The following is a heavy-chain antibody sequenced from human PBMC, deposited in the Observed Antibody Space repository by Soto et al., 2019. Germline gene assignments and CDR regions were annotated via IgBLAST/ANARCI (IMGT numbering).Heavy chain of an antibody. D-gene: IGHD3-10*01. CDR1: GFTFSSYA. J-gene: IGHJ3*02. CDR3: AKDSGLLWFGEFTDAFDI. V-gene: IGHV3-23*01. CDR2: ISGSGGST. Sequence: EVQLLESGGGLVQPGGSLRLSCAASGFTFSSYAMSWVRQAPGKGLEWVSAISGSGGSTYYADSVKGRFTISRDNSKNTLYLQINSLRAEDTAVYYCAKDSGLLWFGEFTDAFDIWGQGTMGTVSS.